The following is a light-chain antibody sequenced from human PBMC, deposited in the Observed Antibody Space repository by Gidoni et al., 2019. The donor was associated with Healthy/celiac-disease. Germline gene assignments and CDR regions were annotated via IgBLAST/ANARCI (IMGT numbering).Light chain of an antibody. CDR2: AAS. CDR3: QQLNS. J-gene: IGKJ3*01. CDR1: QGISSY. Sequence: TITCRASQGISSYLAWYQQKPGKATKLLIYAASTLQSGVPSRFSGSGYGTEFTLTISSLQPEDFATYYCQQLNSFGPVTKVDIK. V-gene: IGKV1-9*01.